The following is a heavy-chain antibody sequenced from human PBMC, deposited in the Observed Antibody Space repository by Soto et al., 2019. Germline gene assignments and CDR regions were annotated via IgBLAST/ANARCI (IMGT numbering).Heavy chain of an antibody. CDR3: ARHFEPDIVVVVADTPDNNNWFDP. CDR2: IDPSDSYT. J-gene: IGHJ5*02. V-gene: IGHV5-10-1*01. CDR1: GYSFTSYW. D-gene: IGHD2-15*01. Sequence: GALKISCKGSGYSFTSYWISWVRQMPGKGLEWMGRIDPSDSYTNYSPSFQGHVTISADKSISTAYLQWRSLKASDTAMYYCARHFEPDIVVVVADTPDNNNWFDPWGQGTLVTGSS.